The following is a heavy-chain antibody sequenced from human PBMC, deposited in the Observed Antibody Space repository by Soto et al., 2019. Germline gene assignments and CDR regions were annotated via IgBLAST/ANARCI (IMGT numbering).Heavy chain of an antibody. D-gene: IGHD3-3*01. Sequence: PSETLSLTCAVYGGSFSGYYWSWIRQPPGKGLEWIGEINHSGSTNYNPSLKSRVTISVDTSKNQFSLKLSSVTAADTAVYYCARGHPTIFGVVIREYWGQGTLVTVSS. CDR1: GGSFSGYY. CDR3: ARGHPTIFGVVIREY. J-gene: IGHJ4*02. V-gene: IGHV4-34*01. CDR2: INHSGST.